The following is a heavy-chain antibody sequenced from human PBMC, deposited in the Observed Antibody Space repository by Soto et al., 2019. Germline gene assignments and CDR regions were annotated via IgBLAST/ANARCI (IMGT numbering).Heavy chain of an antibody. D-gene: IGHD3-22*01. CDR1: VGSISSSSYY. J-gene: IGHJ1*01. V-gene: IGHV4-39*01. Sequence: LSLTCTVSVGSISSSSYYWGWIRQPPGKGLEWIGSIYYSGSTYYNPSLKSRVTISVDTSKNQFSLKLSSVTAADTAVNYWPGGVITIIVVVWGQGTLVTVSS. CDR3: PGGVITIIVVV. CDR2: IYYSGST.